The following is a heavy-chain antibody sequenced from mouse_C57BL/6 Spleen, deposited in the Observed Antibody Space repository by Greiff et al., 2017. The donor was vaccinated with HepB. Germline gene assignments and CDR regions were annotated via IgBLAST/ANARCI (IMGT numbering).Heavy chain of an antibody. D-gene: IGHD4-1*02. Sequence: QVQLQQPGAELVMPGASVKLSCKASGYTFTSYWMHWVKQRPGQGLEWIGEIDPSDSYTNYNQKFKGKSTLTVDKSSSTAYMQLSSLTSEDSAVYYCARTPNWETLWYFGVWGTGTTVTVSS. V-gene: IGHV1-69*01. CDR3: ARTPNWETLWYFGV. CDR2: IDPSDSYT. J-gene: IGHJ1*03. CDR1: GYTFTSYW.